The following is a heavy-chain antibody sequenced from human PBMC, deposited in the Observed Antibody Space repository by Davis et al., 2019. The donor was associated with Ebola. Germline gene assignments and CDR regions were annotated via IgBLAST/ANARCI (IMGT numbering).Heavy chain of an antibody. CDR3: AKADCSSNSCYSPDY. CDR2: IWYDGSNK. CDR1: GFTFSTYG. D-gene: IGHD2-2*01. J-gene: IGHJ4*02. Sequence: GGSLRLSCAASGFTFSTYGMHWVRQAPGKGLEWVAVIWYDGSNKYYADSVKGRFTISRDNSKNTLYLQMNSLRAEDTAVYYCAKADCSSNSCYSPDYWGQGTLVTVSS. V-gene: IGHV3-33*06.